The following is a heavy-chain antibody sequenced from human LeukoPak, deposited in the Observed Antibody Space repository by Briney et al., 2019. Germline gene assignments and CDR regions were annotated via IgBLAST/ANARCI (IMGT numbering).Heavy chain of an antibody. J-gene: IGHJ5*02. D-gene: IGHD4-11*01. Sequence: SETLSLTCAVSGGSISSGGYSWSWIRQPPGKGLEWIGYIYHSGSTYYNPSLKSRVTISVDRSKNQFSLKLSSVTAADTAVYYCARGVTTGTSTWFDPWGQGTLVTVSS. CDR1: GGSISSGGYS. CDR2: IYHSGST. CDR3: ARGVTTGTSTWFDP. V-gene: IGHV4-30-2*01.